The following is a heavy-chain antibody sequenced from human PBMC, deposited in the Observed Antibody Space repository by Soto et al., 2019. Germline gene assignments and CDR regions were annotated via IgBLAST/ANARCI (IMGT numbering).Heavy chain of an antibody. J-gene: IGHJ4*02. CDR3: ARGISMTVEVQRDAPDKYYFDS. Sequence: QVQLQQWGAGLLKPSETLSLTCAVYGGSFSGYYWSWIRQPPGKGLEWIGEINHSGSTNSNPSLKSRVTNSVDTSKNQFSRKLNSVTAADTAVYYCARGISMTVEVQRDAPDKYYFDSWGQGTLVTVSS. CDR2: INHSGST. V-gene: IGHV4-34*01. CDR1: GGSFSGYY. D-gene: IGHD3-22*01.